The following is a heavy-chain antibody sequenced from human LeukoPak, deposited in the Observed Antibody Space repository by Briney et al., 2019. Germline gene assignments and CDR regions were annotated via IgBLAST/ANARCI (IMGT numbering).Heavy chain of an antibody. Sequence: PGRSLRLSCAASGFSFSNYGMHWVRQAPGKGLEWVAFVSYDGSSKYYADSVKGRFTISRDNSKNTLYLQINSLRAEDTAVYYCAKDIVLYSSSSYYMDVWGKGTTVTVSS. CDR2: VSYDGSSK. CDR3: AKDIVLYSSSSYYMDV. D-gene: IGHD6-6*01. V-gene: IGHV3-30*18. J-gene: IGHJ6*03. CDR1: GFSFSNYG.